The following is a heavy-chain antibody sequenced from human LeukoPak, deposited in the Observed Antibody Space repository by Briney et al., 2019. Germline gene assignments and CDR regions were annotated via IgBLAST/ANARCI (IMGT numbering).Heavy chain of an antibody. CDR2: ISPDGIYI. CDR3: ASQRHHRVAVAGSFDY. J-gene: IGHJ4*02. CDR1: GFTFSNYA. V-gene: IGHV3-23*01. Sequence: GGSLRLSCAASGFTFSNYAMSWVRQTPGTGLEWLSAISPDGIYIYYADSVKGRFTTSRDNSKNTLYLQMNSLRAEDTAVYFCASQRHHRVAVAGSFDYWGQGTLATVSS. D-gene: IGHD6-19*01.